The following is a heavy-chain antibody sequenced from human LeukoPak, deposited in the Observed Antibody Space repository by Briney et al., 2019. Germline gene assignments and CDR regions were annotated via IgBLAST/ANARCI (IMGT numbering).Heavy chain of an antibody. CDR3: AARKRVRPFDY. J-gene: IGHJ4*02. V-gene: IGHV4-34*01. D-gene: IGHD1-14*01. Sequence: PPEALSLTCAVYGGSFSGYYWSWIRQPPGKGLEWIGEINHSGSTNYNPSLKSRVTISVDTSKNQFSLKLSSVTAADTAVYYCAARKRVRPFDYWGQGTLVTVSS. CDR2: INHSGST. CDR1: GGSFSGYY.